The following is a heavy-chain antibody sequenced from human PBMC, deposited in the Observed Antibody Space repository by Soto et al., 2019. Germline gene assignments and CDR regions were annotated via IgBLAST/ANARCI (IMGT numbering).Heavy chain of an antibody. Sequence: PGESLKISCKGSGYSFTSYWISWVRQMPGKGLEWMGRIDPSDSYTNYSPSFQGHVTISADKSISTAYLQWSSLKASGTAMYYCARGQQLRTYAFDIWGQGTMVTVSS. V-gene: IGHV5-10-1*01. J-gene: IGHJ3*02. CDR2: IDPSDSYT. D-gene: IGHD6-13*01. CDR3: ARGQQLRTYAFDI. CDR1: GYSFTSYW.